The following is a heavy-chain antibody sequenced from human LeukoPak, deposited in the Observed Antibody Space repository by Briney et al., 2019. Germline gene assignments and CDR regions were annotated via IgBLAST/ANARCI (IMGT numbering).Heavy chain of an antibody. V-gene: IGHV3-21*04. CDR1: GFTFSSYS. D-gene: IGHD3-3*01. CDR2: ISSSSSYI. Sequence: GGSLRLSCAASGFTFSSYSMNWVRQAPGKGLEWVSSISSSSSYIYYADSVKGRFTISRDNSKNTLYLQMNSLRAEDTAVYYCAKVPIFGVVIPLYYFDYWGQGTLVTVSS. CDR3: AKVPIFGVVIPLYYFDY. J-gene: IGHJ4*02.